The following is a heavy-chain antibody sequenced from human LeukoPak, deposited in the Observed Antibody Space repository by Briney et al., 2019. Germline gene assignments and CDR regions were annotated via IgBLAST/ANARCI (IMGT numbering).Heavy chain of an antibody. V-gene: IGHV4-38-2*02. CDR1: GYSISSGYY. Sequence: SETLSLTCTVSGYSISSGYYWGWIRPPPGKGLEWIGSIYHSGSTYYNPSLKSRVTISVDTSKNQFSLKLSSVTAADTAVYYCARNMVRGSNWFDPWGQGTLVTVSS. CDR3: ARNMVRGSNWFDP. CDR2: IYHSGST. J-gene: IGHJ5*02. D-gene: IGHD3-10*01.